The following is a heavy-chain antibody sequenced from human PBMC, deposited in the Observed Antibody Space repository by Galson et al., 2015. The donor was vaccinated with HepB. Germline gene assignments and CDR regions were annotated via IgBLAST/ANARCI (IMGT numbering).Heavy chain of an antibody. CDR3: ARELERRSDAFDI. D-gene: IGHD1-1*01. CDR1: GGSVSSGSYY. V-gene: IGHV4-61*01. CDR2: IYYSGST. Sequence: ETLSLTCTVSGGSVSSGSYYWSWIRQPPGKGLEWIGYIYYSGSTNYNPSLKSRVTISVDTSKNQFSLKLSSVTAADTAVYYCARELERRSDAFDIWGQGTMVTVSS. J-gene: IGHJ3*02.